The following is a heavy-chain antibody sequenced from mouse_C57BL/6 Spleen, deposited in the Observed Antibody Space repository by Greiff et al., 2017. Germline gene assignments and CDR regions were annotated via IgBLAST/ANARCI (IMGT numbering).Heavy chain of an antibody. CDR2: IYPGDGDT. CDR1: GYAFSSSW. Sequence: LQESGPELVKPGASVKISCKASGYAFSSSWMNWVKQRPGKGLEWIGRIYPGDGDTNYNGKFKGKATLTADKSSSTAYMQLSSLTSEDSAVYFCAREEIYYDYWGQGTTLTVSA. J-gene: IGHJ2*01. CDR3: AREEIYYDY. V-gene: IGHV1-82*01.